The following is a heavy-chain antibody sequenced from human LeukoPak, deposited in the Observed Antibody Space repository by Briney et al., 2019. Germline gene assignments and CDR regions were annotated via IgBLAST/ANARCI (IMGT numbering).Heavy chain of an antibody. V-gene: IGHV3-66*01. D-gene: IGHD2-15*01. CDR3: ARVYGSSHYFDY. CDR1: GFTLSNYY. Sequence: GGSLRLSCAASGFTLSNYYMSWVRQAPGKGLEWISVIYNGGSTHYADSVKGRFASSRDKSNNTLFLQMNSLRAEDTAIYYCARVYGSSHYFDYWGQGTLVTVSS. J-gene: IGHJ4*02. CDR2: IYNGGST.